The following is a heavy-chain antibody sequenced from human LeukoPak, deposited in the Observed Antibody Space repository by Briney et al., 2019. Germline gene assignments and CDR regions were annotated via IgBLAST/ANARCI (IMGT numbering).Heavy chain of an antibody. CDR3: ARVWFGSRCFDY. V-gene: IGHV4-38-2*02. CDR2: IYHSGNT. J-gene: IGHJ4*02. Sequence: PSETLSLTCTVSGYSISSGYYWGWIRQPPGKGLEWIGSIYHSGNTYYNPSLKSRVTISVDTSKNQFSLRLSSVTAADTAVYCARVWFGSRCFDYWGQGTLVTVSS. CDR1: GYSISSGYY. D-gene: IGHD3-10*01.